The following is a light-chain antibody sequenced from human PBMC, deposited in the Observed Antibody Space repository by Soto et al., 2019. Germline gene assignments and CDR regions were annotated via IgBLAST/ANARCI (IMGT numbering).Light chain of an antibody. CDR2: RNN. CDR3: AAWDDILSVGV. V-gene: IGLV1-47*01. CDR1: SSNIGSNY. J-gene: IGLJ2*01. Sequence: QSVLTQPPSASGTPGQRVTISCSGSSSNIGSNYVYWYQQLPGTAPKLLIYRNNQRPSGVPDRFSGSKSGTSASLAISGLRSEDEADYYCAAWDDILSVGVFGGGTKLTVL.